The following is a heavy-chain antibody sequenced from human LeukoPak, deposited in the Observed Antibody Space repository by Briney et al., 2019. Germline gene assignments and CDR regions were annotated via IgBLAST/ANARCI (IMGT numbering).Heavy chain of an antibody. CDR1: GYTFIGYY. CDR3: ARDVTIFGVVKGTFDY. D-gene: IGHD3-3*01. CDR2: INPNSGGT. V-gene: IGHV1-2*02. J-gene: IGHJ4*02. Sequence: ASVKVSCKASGYTFIGYYIHWVRQAPGQGLEWMGWINPNSGGTNFAQKFQGRVSQTRDTSISTAYMDLSRLRSDDTAVYYCARDVTIFGVVKGTFDYWGQGSLVTVSS.